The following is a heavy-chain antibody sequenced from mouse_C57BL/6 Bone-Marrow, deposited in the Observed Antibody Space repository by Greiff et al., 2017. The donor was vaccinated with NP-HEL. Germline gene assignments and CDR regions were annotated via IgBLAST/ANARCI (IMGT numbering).Heavy chain of an antibody. J-gene: IGHJ3*01. CDR3: ARGIYGNYFAY. CDR2: IDPSDSYT. V-gene: IGHV1-69*01. CDR1: GYTFTSYW. D-gene: IGHD2-1*01. Sequence: QVQLQQPGAELVMPGASVKLSCKASGYTFTSYWMHWVKQRPGQGLEWIGEIDPSDSYTHYNQKFKGKSTLTVDKSSSTAYMQLSSLTSEDSAVYYCARGIYGNYFAYWGQGTLVTVSA.